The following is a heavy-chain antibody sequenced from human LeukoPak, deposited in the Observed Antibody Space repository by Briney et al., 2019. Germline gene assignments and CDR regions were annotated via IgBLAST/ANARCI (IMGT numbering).Heavy chain of an antibody. CDR1: GLTFNSYS. J-gene: IGHJ4*02. D-gene: IGHD3-9*01. CDR3: ARADTSDILTGYSDY. CDR2: TSSSSSYI. V-gene: IGHV3-21*01. Sequence: GGSLRLSCTASGLTFNSYSMNWVRQAPGKGLEWVSSTSSSSSYIYYADSVKGRFTISRDNAKKSLYLQMNRLRAEDTAVYFCARADTSDILTGYSDYWGQGTLVTVSS.